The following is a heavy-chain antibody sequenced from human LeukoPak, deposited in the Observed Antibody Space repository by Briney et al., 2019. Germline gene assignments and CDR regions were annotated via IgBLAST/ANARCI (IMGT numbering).Heavy chain of an antibody. CDR1: GGSISRSTYY. D-gene: IGHD6-25*01. V-gene: IGHV4-39*02. CDR3: ARSSGTGTFSY. Sequence: PSETLSLTCTVSGGSISRSTYYWAWIRQPPGKGLEWIGSVYYGRSPYFNPSLESRATISVDTSMNHFSLRMSSVTAADTAVYYCARSSGTGTFSYWGQGTLVAVSS. CDR2: VYYGRSP. J-gene: IGHJ4*02.